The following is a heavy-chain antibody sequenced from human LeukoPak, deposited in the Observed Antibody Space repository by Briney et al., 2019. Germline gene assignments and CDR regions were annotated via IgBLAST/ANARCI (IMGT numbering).Heavy chain of an antibody. D-gene: IGHD6-13*01. CDR1: GFTFSSYG. CDR3: AKGLRAAGTDGMDV. CDR2: ISYDGSNK. Sequence: GGSLRLSCAASGFTFSSYGMHWARQAPGKGLEWVAVISYDGSNKYYADSVKGRFTISRDNSKNTLYLQMNSLRAEDTAVYYCAKGLRAAGTDGMDVWGQGTTVTVSS. V-gene: IGHV3-30*18. J-gene: IGHJ6*02.